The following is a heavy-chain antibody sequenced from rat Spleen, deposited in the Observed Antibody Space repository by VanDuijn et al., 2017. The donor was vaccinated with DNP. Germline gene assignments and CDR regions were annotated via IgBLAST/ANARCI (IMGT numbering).Heavy chain of an antibody. Sequence: EVQLVESGGGLVQPGRSLKLSCAASGFTFSNYGMAWVRQAPTKGLEWVASITNSGGSTYYRDSVKGRFTISRDNAKSTLYLQMDSLRSEETATYYCTTGATGDCGQGVMVTVSS. V-gene: IGHV5-27*01. CDR3: TTGATGD. CDR2: ITNSGGST. CDR1: GFTFSNYG. D-gene: IGHD4-1*01. J-gene: IGHJ2*01.